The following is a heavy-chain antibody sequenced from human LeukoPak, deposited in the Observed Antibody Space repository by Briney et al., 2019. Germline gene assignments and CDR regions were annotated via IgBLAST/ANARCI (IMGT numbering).Heavy chain of an antibody. CDR2: INHSGTT. CDR1: GGSFSSYL. J-gene: IGHJ6*02. CDR3: ARDWSSKYPFYYGMDA. V-gene: IGHV4-34*01. Sequence: SETLSLTCAVSGGSFSSYLWSWIRQPPGKGLEWIGDINHSGTTNFNPSLKSRVTISIDTSEKQFSLKLSSVTAADTAVYYCARDWSSKYPFYYGMDAWGQGTTVTVSS. D-gene: IGHD4-11*01.